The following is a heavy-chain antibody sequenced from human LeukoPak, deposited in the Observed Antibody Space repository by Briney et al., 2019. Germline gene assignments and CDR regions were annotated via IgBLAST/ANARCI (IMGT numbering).Heavy chain of an antibody. CDR2: IKQDGSGK. V-gene: IGHV3-7*01. CDR3: AREWTGTDY. J-gene: IGHJ4*02. D-gene: IGHD3/OR15-3a*01. CDR1: GFTFRNYW. Sequence: GGSLRLSCAASGFTFRNYWMSWVRQAPGKGPEWVANIKQDGSGKYYVGSVKGRFSISRDNANNSLDLQMNSLRAEDTAVYYCAREWTGTDYWGQGILVTVSP.